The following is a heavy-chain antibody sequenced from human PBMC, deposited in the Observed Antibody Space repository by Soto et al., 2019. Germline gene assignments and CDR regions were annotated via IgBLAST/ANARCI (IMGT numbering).Heavy chain of an antibody. CDR2: IYYSGST. D-gene: IGHD4-4*01. V-gene: IGHV4-31*03. J-gene: IGHJ3*02. CDR1: GGSISSGGYY. Sequence: PSETLSLTCTVSGGSISSGGYYWSWIRQHPGKGLEWIGYIYYSGSTYYNPSLKSRVTISVDTSKNQFSLKLSSVTAADTAVYYCARDRGGGWLQFRAFDIWGQGTMVTVSS. CDR3: ARDRGGGWLQFRAFDI.